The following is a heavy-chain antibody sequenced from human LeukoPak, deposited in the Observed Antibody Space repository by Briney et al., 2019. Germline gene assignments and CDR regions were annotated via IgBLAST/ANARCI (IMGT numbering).Heavy chain of an antibody. Sequence: GGSLRLSCAASGFTFSSYSMNWVRQAPGKGLEWASSISSSSSYIYYADSVKGRFTISRDNAKNSLYLQMNSLRAEDTAVYYCARDYGSGSYFPGGDAFDIWGQGTMVTVSS. CDR3: ARDYGSGSYFPGGDAFDI. CDR2: ISSSSSYI. D-gene: IGHD3-10*01. V-gene: IGHV3-21*01. CDR1: GFTFSSYS. J-gene: IGHJ3*02.